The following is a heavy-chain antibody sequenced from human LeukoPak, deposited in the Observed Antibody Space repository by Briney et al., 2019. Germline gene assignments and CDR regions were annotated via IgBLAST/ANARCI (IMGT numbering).Heavy chain of an antibody. J-gene: IGHJ3*02. CDR1: GFTFSSNY. CDR2: IYSGGST. D-gene: IGHD5-24*01. CDR3: AKEMATMNAFDI. V-gene: IGHV3-66*01. Sequence: PGGSLRLSCAASGFTFSSNYMSWVRQAPGKGLEGVSVIYSGGSTDYKDSVKDRFIISRDNSNNTLYLQMNSLRAEDTAVYYCAKEMATMNAFDIWGQGTMVTVSS.